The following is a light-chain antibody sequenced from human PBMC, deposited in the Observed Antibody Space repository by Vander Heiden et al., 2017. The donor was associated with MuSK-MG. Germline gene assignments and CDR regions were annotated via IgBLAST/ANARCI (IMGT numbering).Light chain of an antibody. Sequence: QSALTQPASVSGSPGQSITTSCTGTTSAVGSYNLVSWYQQHPGEAPKLMIYDVSKRPSGVSNRFSGSKSGNTASLTISGLQAEDEADYYCCSYAGSSTLVFGGGTKLTVL. J-gene: IGLJ2*01. CDR2: DVS. V-gene: IGLV2-23*02. CDR3: CSYAGSSTLV. CDR1: TSAVGSYNL.